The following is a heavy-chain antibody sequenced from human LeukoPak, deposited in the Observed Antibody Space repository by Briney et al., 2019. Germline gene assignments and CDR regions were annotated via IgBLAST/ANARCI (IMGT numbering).Heavy chain of an antibody. V-gene: IGHV3-11*05. CDR2: ISSSSSYT. D-gene: IGHD2-2*01. J-gene: IGHJ6*02. CDR3: ARDSPRCSSTSCLEDYGMDV. Sequence: PGGSLRLSCAASGFTFSDYYMGWIRQAPGKGLEWVSYISSSSSYTNYADSVKGRFTISRDNAKNSLYLQMNSLRAEDTAVYYCARDSPRCSSTSCLEDYGMDVWGQGTTVTVSS. CDR1: GFTFSDYY.